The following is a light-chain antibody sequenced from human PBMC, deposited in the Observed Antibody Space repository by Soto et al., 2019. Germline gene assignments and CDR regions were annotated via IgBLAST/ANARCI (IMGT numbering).Light chain of an antibody. CDR1: LSVSVY. Sequence: VLPHSLATMSFPPVSRARLYFLRSLSVSVYLDLYQQKPGQAPRLLISDASNRATGIPARFSGSGSGTDFTLTISSLEPEDFAVYYCHQRQYWPPITCGQGTRREIK. V-gene: IGKV3-11*01. CDR3: HQRQYWPPIT. CDR2: DAS. J-gene: IGKJ5*01.